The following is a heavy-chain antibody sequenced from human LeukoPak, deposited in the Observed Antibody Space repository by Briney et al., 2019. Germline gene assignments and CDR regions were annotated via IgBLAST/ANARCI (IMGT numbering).Heavy chain of an antibody. D-gene: IGHD2-15*01. J-gene: IGHJ5*02. CDR2: IYHSGST. CDR3: ARDGGYYRFDP. CDR1: GYSISSGYY. V-gene: IGHV4-38-2*02. Sequence: SETLSLTCAVSGYSISSGYYWGWIRQPPGKGLEWIGSIYHSGSTYYNPSLKSRVTISVDTSKNQFSLKLSSVTAADTAVYYCARDGGYYRFDPCGQGTLVTVSS.